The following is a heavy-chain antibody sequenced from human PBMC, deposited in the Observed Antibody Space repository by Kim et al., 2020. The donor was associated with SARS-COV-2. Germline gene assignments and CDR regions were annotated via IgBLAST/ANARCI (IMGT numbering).Heavy chain of an antibody. J-gene: IGHJ5*02. CDR3: ARQLGVTMVRGVRGPFDP. V-gene: IGHV1-8*01. Sequence: ASVKVSCKASGYTFTSYDINWVRQATGQGLEWMGWMNPNSGNTGYAQKFQGRVTMTRNTSISTAYMELSSLRSEDTAVYYWARQLGVTMVRGVRGPFDPWGQGTLVTVSS. CDR1: GYTFTSYD. D-gene: IGHD3-10*01. CDR2: MNPNSGNT.